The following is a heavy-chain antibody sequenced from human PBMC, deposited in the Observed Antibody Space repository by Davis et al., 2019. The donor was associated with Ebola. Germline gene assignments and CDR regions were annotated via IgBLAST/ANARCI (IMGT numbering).Heavy chain of an antibody. V-gene: IGHV1-69*04. CDR3: ARDLVGPTSEDDY. J-gene: IGHJ4*02. D-gene: IGHD1-26*01. Sequence: SVKVSCKASGCTFSTYTMSWVRQAAGQGLDWMGRIIPMLGIPNYAQKFQGRVTITADKSTSTAYMELSSLRSEDTAVYYCARDLVGPTSEDDYWGQGTLVTVSS. CDR1: GCTFSTYT. CDR2: IIPMLGIP.